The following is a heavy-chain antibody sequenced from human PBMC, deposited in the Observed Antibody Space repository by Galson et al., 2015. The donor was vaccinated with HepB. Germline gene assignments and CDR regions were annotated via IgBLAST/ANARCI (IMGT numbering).Heavy chain of an antibody. CDR1: GDSVSSNSAA. V-gene: IGHV6-1*01. CDR3: ARDLLTRYSAGAFDI. Sequence: CAISGDSVSSNSAAWNWIRQSPSRGLEWLGRTYYRSKWYNDYAVSVESRITINPDTSKNQFSLQLNSVTPEDTAVYYCARDLLTRYSAGAFDIWGQGTMVTVSS. CDR2: TYYRSKWYN. J-gene: IGHJ3*02. D-gene: IGHD6-13*01.